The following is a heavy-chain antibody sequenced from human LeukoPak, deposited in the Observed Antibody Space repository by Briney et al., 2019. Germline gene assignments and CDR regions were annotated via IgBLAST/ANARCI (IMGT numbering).Heavy chain of an antibody. D-gene: IGHD3-10*01. CDR3: ARGLGYGSGSYYRGFNM. CDR1: GGSISTSSSY. Sequence: PSETLSLTCTVFGGSISTSSSYWGWIRQPPGKGLEWIGNIYYSGSTYYNPSLKSRVTISVDTSRNQFSLKLSSVSAADTAVYYCARGLGYGSGSYYRGFNMWGQGTMVTVSS. J-gene: IGHJ3*02. V-gene: IGHV4-39*01. CDR2: IYYSGST.